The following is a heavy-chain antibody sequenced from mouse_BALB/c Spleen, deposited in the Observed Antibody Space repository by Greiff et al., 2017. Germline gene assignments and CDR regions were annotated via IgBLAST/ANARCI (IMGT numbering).Heavy chain of an antibody. CDR1: GYTFTSYR. J-gene: IGHJ2*01. D-gene: IGHD4-1*01. CDR2: IYPSDSYT. V-gene: IGHV1-69*02. Sequence: QVQLQQPGAELVRPGASVKLSCKASGYTFTSYRINWVKQRPGQGLEWIGNIYPSDSYTNYNQKFKDKATLTVDKSSSTAYMQLSSPTSEDSAVYYCATGTPFAYWGQGTTLTVSS. CDR3: ATGTPFAY.